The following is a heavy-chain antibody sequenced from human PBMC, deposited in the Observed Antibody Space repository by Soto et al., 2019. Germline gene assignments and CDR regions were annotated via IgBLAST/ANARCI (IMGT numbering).Heavy chain of an antibody. J-gene: IGHJ6*03. V-gene: IGHV1-2*04. Sequence: ASVKVSCKASGYTFTGYYMHWVRQAPGQGLEWMGWINPNSGGTNYAQKFQGWVTMTGDTSINTAYMELSSLRSEDTAVYYCATLPVTTHYYYYMDVWGKGTTVTVSS. CDR3: ATLPVTTHYYYYMDV. CDR1: GYTFTGYY. D-gene: IGHD4-17*01. CDR2: INPNSGGT.